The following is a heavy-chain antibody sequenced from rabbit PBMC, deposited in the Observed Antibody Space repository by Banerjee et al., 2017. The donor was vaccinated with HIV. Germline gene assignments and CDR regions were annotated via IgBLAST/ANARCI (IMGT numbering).Heavy chain of an antibody. CDR2: INTSSGNT. V-gene: IGHV1S45*01. CDR3: ARDLAGVIGWNFNL. Sequence: QEQLEESGGGLVKPGGSLTLTCKASGIDFSNYHMCWVRQAPGKGLEWIACINTSSGNTVYASWAKGRFTISKTSSTTVTLQMTSLTAADTATYFCARDLAGVIGWNFNLWGQGTLVTVS. CDR1: GIDFSNYH. D-gene: IGHD4-1*01. J-gene: IGHJ4*01.